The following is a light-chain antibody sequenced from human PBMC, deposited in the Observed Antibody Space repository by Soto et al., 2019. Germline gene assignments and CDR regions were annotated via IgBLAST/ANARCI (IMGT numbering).Light chain of an antibody. Sequence: QSVLTQPPSASGSPGQSVTISCTGTSSDVGAYDYVSWYQQHPGKAPKLMIYEINKRPSGVPDRFSGSKSGNTASLTVSVLQAEDEADYYCSSFAGSNNFPYVFGNGTKVTVL. CDR1: SSDVGAYDY. V-gene: IGLV2-8*01. CDR3: SSFAGSNNFPYV. CDR2: EIN. J-gene: IGLJ1*01.